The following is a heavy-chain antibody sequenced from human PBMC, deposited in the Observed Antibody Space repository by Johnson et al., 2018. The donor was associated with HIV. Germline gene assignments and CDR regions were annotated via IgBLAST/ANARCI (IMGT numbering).Heavy chain of an antibody. CDR2: IWYDGSNK. V-gene: IGHV3-33*08. J-gene: IGHJ3*01. Sequence: QVQLVESGGGLVQPGRSLRLSCAASGFTFDDYAMHWVRQAPGKGLEWVALIWYDGSNKNYADSVKGRFTISRDNSKNTMSLQMNSLRAEDTAIYYCARDYNGVFDVWGQGTLVTVSS. CDR1: GFTFDDYA. CDR3: ARDYNGVFDV. D-gene: IGHD5-24*01.